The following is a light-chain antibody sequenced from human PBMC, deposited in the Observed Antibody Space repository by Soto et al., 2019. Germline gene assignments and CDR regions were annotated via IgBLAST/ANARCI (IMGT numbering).Light chain of an antibody. V-gene: IGLV2-11*01. CDR2: DVT. CDR1: SSDVGRYDY. Sequence: QSVLTQPRSVSGSPGQSVTIACTGTSSDVGRYDYVSWYQQHPGEAPKLVVYDVTKRPSGVPDRFSGSKSGNTASLTISGLQAEDEADYYCSSYAGIYSYVFGTGTKLTVL. CDR3: SSYAGIYSYV. J-gene: IGLJ1*01.